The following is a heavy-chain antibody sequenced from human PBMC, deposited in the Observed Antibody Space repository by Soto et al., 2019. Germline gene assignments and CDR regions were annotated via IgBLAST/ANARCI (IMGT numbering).Heavy chain of an antibody. J-gene: IGHJ2*01. V-gene: IGHV1-46*03. Sequence: SVKLACKGSGATFTSSDMNWVRHAPGQRLEWLGIINPSGGYTTYAQRFLGRVTMTSDTSTSTVHMELGSLIFDDNAVYSCVSGGGIVEVPATYDHWG. CDR2: INPSGGYT. CDR1: GATFTSSD. CDR3: VSGGGIVEVPATYDH. D-gene: IGHD2-21*02.